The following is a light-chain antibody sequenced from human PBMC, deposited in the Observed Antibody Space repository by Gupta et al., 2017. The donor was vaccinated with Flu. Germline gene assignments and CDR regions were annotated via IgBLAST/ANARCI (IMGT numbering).Light chain of an antibody. CDR3: QQRSNWPPIT. CDR1: QSVSSY. V-gene: IGKV3-11*01. J-gene: IGKJ5*01. CDR2: DAS. Sequence: ATLSLSPGERATLSCRASQSVSSYLAWYQQKPGQAPRLLIYDASNRATGIPARFSGSGSGTDFTLTISSLEPEDFAVYYCQQRSNWPPITFGQGTRLEIK.